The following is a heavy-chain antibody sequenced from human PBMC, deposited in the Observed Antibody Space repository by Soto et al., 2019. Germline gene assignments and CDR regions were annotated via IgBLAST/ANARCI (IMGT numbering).Heavy chain of an antibody. D-gene: IGHD1-26*01. CDR1: GFIFEDFG. J-gene: IGHJ5*02. CDR2: ISGSGFKK. CDR3: AKNQGVELVPLATVDWFDP. Sequence: GGSLRLSCAASGFIFEDFGMSWVRQSPGKGLEWISSISGSGFKKYYADSVKGRFTISRDNSKSTVYLELNNLSAEDTAVYHCAKNQGVELVPLATVDWFDPWGQGSVVTVSS. V-gene: IGHV3-23*01.